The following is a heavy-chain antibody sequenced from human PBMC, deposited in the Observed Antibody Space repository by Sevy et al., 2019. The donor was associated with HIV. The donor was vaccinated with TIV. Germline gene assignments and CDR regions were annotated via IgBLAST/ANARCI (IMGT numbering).Heavy chain of an antibody. D-gene: IGHD3-10*01. J-gene: IGHJ6*02. CDR2: INHSGST. V-gene: IGHV4-34*01. CDR1: GGSFSGNY. Sequence: SETLSLTCAVYGGSFSGNYWSWIRQPPGKGLEWIGEINHSGSTNYNPSLMSRVTISVDTSKNQFSLKLSSVTAADTAVYYCARSWRGFGELFSAYYYYGMDVWGQGTTVTVSS. CDR3: ARSWRGFGELFSAYYYYGMDV.